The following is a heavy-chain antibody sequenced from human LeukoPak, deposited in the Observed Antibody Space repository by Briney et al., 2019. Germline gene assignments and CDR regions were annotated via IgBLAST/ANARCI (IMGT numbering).Heavy chain of an antibody. V-gene: IGHV1-2*02. D-gene: IGHD2-2*01. Sequence: ASVKVSCKASGYTFTDYYMHWVRQAPGQGLEWMGWINPNSGGTDYAQRFQGRVTMTRDTSISTAYMELSRLRSDDTAVYYCAREAVLGYCSSTSCPDHYYYYGMDVWGQGTTVTVSS. J-gene: IGHJ6*02. CDR2: INPNSGGT. CDR3: AREAVLGYCSSTSCPDHYYYYGMDV. CDR1: GYTFTDYY.